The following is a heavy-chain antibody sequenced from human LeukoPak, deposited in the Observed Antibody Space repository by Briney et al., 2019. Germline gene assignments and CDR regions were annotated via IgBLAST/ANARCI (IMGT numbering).Heavy chain of an antibody. CDR1: GFTFSSYS. D-gene: IGHD6-19*01. J-gene: IGHJ5*02. V-gene: IGHV3-21*01. CDR2: ITSSSSYI. CDR3: AREMLAAVAAQS. Sequence: PGGSLRLSCAASGFTFSSYSMNWVRPAPGKGLEWVSSITSSSSYIYYADSVKGRFTISRDNAKNSLYLQMNSLRAEDTAVYYCAREMLAAVAAQSWGQGTLVTVSS.